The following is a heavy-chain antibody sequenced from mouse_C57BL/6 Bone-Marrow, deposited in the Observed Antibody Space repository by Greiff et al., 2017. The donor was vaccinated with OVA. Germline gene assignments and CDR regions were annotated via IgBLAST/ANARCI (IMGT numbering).Heavy chain of an antibody. Sequence: VKLQESGAELARPGASVKLSCKASGYTSTSYGISWVKQRTGQGLEWIGEIYPRSGNTYYNEKFKGKATLTADKSSSTAYMELRSLTSEDSAVYFCARSNYDYFDYWGQGTTLTVSS. V-gene: IGHV1-81*01. CDR2: IYPRSGNT. D-gene: IGHD2-4*01. CDR1: GYTSTSYG. J-gene: IGHJ2*01. CDR3: ARSNYDYFDY.